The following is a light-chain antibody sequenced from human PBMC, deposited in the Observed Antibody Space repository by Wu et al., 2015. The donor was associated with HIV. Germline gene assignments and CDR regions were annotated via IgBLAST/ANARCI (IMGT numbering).Light chain of an antibody. V-gene: IGKV3-15*01. J-gene: IGKJ4*01. CDR3: QQYNNWPPLT. CDR1: ESVSSN. CDR2: GAS. Sequence: ETVMTQSPATLSVSPGERATLSCRATESVSSNLAWYQQKPGQRPRLLIYGASTRATGVPARFSGGGSGTEFTLTISSVQSEDFALYYCQQYNNWPPLTFGGGTKVEIK.